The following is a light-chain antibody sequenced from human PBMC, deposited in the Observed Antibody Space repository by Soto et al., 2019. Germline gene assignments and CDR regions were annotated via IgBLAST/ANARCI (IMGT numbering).Light chain of an antibody. Sequence: EIVLTQSPFTLSLSPGERATLSCRASQTVNNNYLAWYQQIPGQAPRLLISGASGRATGTPDRFSGSASGTDFTLTISRLEPEDFAVYYCQQYGSSPLTFGGGTKVDIK. V-gene: IGKV3-20*01. J-gene: IGKJ4*01. CDR3: QQYGSSPLT. CDR2: GAS. CDR1: QTVNNNY.